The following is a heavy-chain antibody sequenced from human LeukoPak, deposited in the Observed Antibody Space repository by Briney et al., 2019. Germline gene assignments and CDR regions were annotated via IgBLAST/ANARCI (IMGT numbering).Heavy chain of an antibody. D-gene: IGHD3-3*01. CDR1: GFTFSSYG. V-gene: IGHV3-30*03. Sequence: GRSLRLSCAASGFTFSSYGMHWVRQAPGKGLEWVAVISYDGSNKYYADSVKGRFTISRDNSKNTLYLQMNSLRAEDTAVYYCARDTDFWSGYYTGLPDAFDIWGQGTMVTVSS. J-gene: IGHJ3*02. CDR2: ISYDGSNK. CDR3: ARDTDFWSGYYTGLPDAFDI.